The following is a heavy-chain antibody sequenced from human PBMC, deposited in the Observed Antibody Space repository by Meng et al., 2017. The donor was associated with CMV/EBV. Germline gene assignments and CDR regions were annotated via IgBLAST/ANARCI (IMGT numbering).Heavy chain of an antibody. CDR2: IYYSGST. CDR1: GGTVSSGSYY. D-gene: IGHD3-10*01. V-gene: IGHV4-61*01. J-gene: IGHJ4*02. Sequence: GSLRLSCTVSGGTVSSGSYYWSWKRQHPGKGLEWIGYIYYSGSTNYNPSLKSRVTISVDTSKNQFSLKLSSVTAADTAVYYCARTYYYGSGSWDWGQGTLVTVSS. CDR3: ARTYYYGSGSWD.